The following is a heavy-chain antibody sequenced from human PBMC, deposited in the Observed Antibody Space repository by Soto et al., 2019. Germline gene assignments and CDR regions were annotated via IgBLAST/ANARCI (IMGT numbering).Heavy chain of an antibody. J-gene: IGHJ4*02. D-gene: IGHD3-16*01. Sequence: XESLSLTCAIYGASFSPYHWSWIRQSPGKGLEWIGEVNLSGNTYYNPSFKTRVTMSVDASKNQFSLKMGSLTAADTAIYYCARSPTFYNYVWGNSTYWGQGALVTVSS. CDR1: GASFSPYH. V-gene: IGHV4-34*01. CDR3: ARSPTFYNYVWGNSTY. CDR2: VNLSGNT.